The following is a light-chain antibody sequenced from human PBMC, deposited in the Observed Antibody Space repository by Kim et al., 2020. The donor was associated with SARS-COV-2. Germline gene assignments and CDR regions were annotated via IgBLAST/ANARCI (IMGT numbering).Light chain of an antibody. J-gene: IGKJ4*01. CDR3: QQTFSTPLT. CDR1: QNIEKY. CDR2: GAF. Sequence: ASVGDRVTITCRASQNIEKYLDWYQQKAGKAPKRLIYGAFNLHSGVPSRFSGSGSGTDFILSVSSLQPEDFATYYCQQTFSTPLTFGGGTKVDIK. V-gene: IGKV1-39*01.